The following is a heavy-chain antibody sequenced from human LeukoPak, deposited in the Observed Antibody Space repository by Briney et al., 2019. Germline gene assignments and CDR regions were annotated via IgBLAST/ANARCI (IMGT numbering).Heavy chain of an antibody. CDR3: ARGSSGYYCDHFQT. CDR2: IKQDGIEK. CDR1: GFTLSNFW. J-gene: IGHJ1*01. V-gene: IGHV3-7*01. D-gene: IGHD3-22*01. Sequence: PGGSLRLSCAASGFTLSNFWMTWIRQAPGKGLEWVANIKQDGIEKYYVDSVEGRFTVSRDNTKNTLLLQMDSLRAEDAAVYYCARGSSGYYCDHFQTWGQGSLVTVSS.